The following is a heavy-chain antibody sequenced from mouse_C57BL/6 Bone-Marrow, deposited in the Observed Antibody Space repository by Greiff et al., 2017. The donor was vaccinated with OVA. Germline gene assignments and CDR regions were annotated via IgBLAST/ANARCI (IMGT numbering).Heavy chain of an antibody. CDR1: GYAFTNYL. Sequence: VQLQQSGAELVRPGTSVKVSCKASGYAFTNYLIEWVKQRPGQGLEWIGVINPGSGGTTYNEKFKGKATLTADKYSSTAYMQLSSLTSEDSAVYFCARGPYYYGSSPFDYWGQGTTLTVSS. V-gene: IGHV1-54*01. CDR3: ARGPYYYGSSPFDY. J-gene: IGHJ2*01. D-gene: IGHD1-1*01. CDR2: INPGSGGT.